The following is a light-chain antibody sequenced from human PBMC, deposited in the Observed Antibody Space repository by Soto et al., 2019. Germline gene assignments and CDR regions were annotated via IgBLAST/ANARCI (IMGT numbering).Light chain of an antibody. CDR3: QQYCSSPRT. CDR2: GAS. V-gene: IGKV3-20*01. J-gene: IGKJ1*01. Sequence: EIVLTQSPGTLSLSPGERATLSCRASQSVSSSYLAWYQQKPGQAPRLLIYGASSRATGIPDRFSGSGSGTDFTLTISRREPEDFAGYYLQQYCSSPRTFGKGTNVQIK. CDR1: QSVSSSY.